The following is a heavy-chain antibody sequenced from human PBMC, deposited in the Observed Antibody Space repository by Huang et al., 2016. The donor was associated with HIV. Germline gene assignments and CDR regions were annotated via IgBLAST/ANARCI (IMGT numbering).Heavy chain of an antibody. J-gene: IGHJ4*02. CDR3: ARVGDAQVFHYYLDS. CDR2: IITMLTA. CDR1: GGTFSNHA. D-gene: IGHD1-26*01. Sequence: QVQLVQSGAEVKKPGSSVKVSCQAAGGTFSNHAISWVRQAPGQGLEWVVGIITMLTANDAQKFQGRVAIIADESTSTSYMELSGLRSEDTAVYYCARVGDAQVFHYYLDSWGQGTLVTVSS. V-gene: IGHV1-69*01.